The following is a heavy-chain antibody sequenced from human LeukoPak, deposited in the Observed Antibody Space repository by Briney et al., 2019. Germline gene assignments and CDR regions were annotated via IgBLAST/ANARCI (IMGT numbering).Heavy chain of an antibody. D-gene: IGHD3-10*02. CDR1: GYTFTSYY. V-gene: IGHV1-46*01. Sequence: ASVKVSCTASGYTFTSYYIHWVRQAPGQGLEWMGIINPSGGSTSYPHKFQDRVTMTRDTATSTVYMELTSLKSDDTAIYYCARGVFGELEKLMFQHWGQGTLVTVSS. CDR3: ARGVFGELEKLMFQH. J-gene: IGHJ1*01. CDR2: INPSGGST.